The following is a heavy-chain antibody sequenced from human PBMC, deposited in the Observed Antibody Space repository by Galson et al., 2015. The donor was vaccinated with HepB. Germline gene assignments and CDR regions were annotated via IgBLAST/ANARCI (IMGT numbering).Heavy chain of an antibody. CDR3: ARGLYDFWNRYYYFEL. D-gene: IGHD3-3*01. J-gene: IGHJ2*01. CDR2: IRHDGTEK. V-gene: IGHV3-7*03. Sequence: SLRLSCAASGFTFNSYGMNWVRQAPGKGLEWVSNIRHDGTEKYYVDSVKGRFTVSRDNAKNSLYLQMNSLRAEDTAVYYCARGLYDFWNRYYYFELWGRGTQVTVSS. CDR1: GFTFNSYG.